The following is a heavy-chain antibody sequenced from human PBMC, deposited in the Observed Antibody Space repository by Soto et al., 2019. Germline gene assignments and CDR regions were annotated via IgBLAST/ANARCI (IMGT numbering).Heavy chain of an antibody. CDR3: AKEGGRRGFDY. J-gene: IGHJ4*02. CDR1: GFTFSGFG. Sequence: GGSLRLSCAASGFTFSGFGMDWVRQAPGKGLEWVATTSSDGTEKYYADSVKGRFTISRDNSKNTLYMQMNSLRAEDTAVYYCAKEGGRRGFDYWGQGTVVTVSS. V-gene: IGHV3-30*18. CDR2: TSSDGTEK.